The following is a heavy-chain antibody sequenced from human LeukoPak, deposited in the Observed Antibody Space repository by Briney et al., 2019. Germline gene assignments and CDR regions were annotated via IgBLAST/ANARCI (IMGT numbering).Heavy chain of an antibody. J-gene: IGHJ4*02. CDR1: GGSISGYY. V-gene: IGHV4-4*07. CDR2: VYSTGTT. Sequence: SETRSLTCTVSGGSISGYYWSWIRQAAGKGLEWMGRVYSTGTTNYNPSLVSRATLSIDTSKNQFSLKVRSVTAADTAVYYCARHSIAYYGSGSYYIDYWGQGTLVTVSS. CDR3: ARHSIAYYGSGSYYIDY. D-gene: IGHD3-10*01.